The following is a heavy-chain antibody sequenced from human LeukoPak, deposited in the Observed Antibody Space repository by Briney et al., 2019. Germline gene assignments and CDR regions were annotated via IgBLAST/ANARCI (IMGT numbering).Heavy chain of an antibody. J-gene: IGHJ3*02. V-gene: IGHV1-18*01. CDR1: GGTFSSYA. CDR3: AREHGTLADAFDI. Sequence: GASVKVSCKASGGTFSSYAISWVRQAPGQGLEWMGWISGYNGNTNYARKLQVYNGNTNYAQKLQGRVTMTTDTSTSTAYMELRSLRSDDTAVYYCAREHGTLADAFDIWGQGTMVTVSS. CDR2: ISGYNGNTNYARKLQVYNGNT. D-gene: IGHD1-1*01.